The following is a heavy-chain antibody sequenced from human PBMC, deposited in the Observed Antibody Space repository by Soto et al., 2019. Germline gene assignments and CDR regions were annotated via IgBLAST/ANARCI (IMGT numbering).Heavy chain of an antibody. Sequence: EVQLVQSGAEVKKPGESLKISCKGSGYSFTSYWIGWVRQMPGKGLEWMGIIYPGDSDTRYSPSFQGQVTISADKSISTAYLQWTSLKASDTAMNYCARLESIAAAATLGRVKISYYFDYWGQGTLVSDSS. V-gene: IGHV5-51*01. CDR2: IYPGDSDT. J-gene: IGHJ4*02. CDR3: ARLESIAAAATLGRVKISYYFDY. D-gene: IGHD6-13*01. CDR1: GYSFTSYW.